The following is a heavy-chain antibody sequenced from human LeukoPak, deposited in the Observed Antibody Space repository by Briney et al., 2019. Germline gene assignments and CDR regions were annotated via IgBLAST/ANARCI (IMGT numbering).Heavy chain of an antibody. CDR1: GFTFSSYS. CDR3: AKGGSSGGDYYYYMDV. Sequence: PGGSLRLSCAASGFTFSSYSMNWVRQAPGKGLEWVSSISSSSSYIYYADSGKGRFTISRDNAKNSLDLQMNSLRAEDTAVYYCAKGGSSGGDYYYYMDVWGKGTTVTVSS. J-gene: IGHJ6*03. V-gene: IGHV3-21*04. CDR2: ISSSSSYI. D-gene: IGHD6-19*01.